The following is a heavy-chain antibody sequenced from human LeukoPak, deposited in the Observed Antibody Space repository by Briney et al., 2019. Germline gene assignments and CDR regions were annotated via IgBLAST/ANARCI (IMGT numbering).Heavy chain of an antibody. CDR3: ARGEKAYYDSSGYYGNYFDY. J-gene: IGHJ4*02. Sequence: SETLSLNCTVSGGSISSGGYHWSWVRQHPGKGLEWIGYIYYSGSTYYNPSLKSRVTISVDTSKNQFSLKLSSVTAADTAVYYCARGEKAYYDSSGYYGNYFDYWGQGTLVTVSS. V-gene: IGHV4-31*03. D-gene: IGHD3-22*01. CDR1: GGSISSGGYH. CDR2: IYYSGST.